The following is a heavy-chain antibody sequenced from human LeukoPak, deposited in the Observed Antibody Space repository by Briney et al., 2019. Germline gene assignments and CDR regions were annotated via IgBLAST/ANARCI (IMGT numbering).Heavy chain of an antibody. J-gene: IGHJ4*02. CDR2: IYYSGST. V-gene: IGHV4-30-4*08. CDR1: GGSISSGDYY. D-gene: IGHD3-3*01. CDR3: ARVKSPLRFLEWLPYYFDY. Sequence: SETLSLTCTDSGGSISSGDYYWSWIRQPPGKGLEWIGYIYYSGSTYYNPSLKSRVTISVDTSKNQFSLKLSSVTAADTAVYYCARVKSPLRFLEWLPYYFDYWGQGTLVTVSS.